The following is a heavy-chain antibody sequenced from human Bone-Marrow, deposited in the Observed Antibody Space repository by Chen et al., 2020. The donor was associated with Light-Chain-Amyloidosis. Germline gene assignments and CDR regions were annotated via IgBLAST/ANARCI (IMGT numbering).Heavy chain of an antibody. J-gene: IGHJ2*01. Sequence: QAQLQESGPGLVKASETLSLICTVSGDPINGQYWSWIRQPAGKGLEWIGRIFLGGRTDYNPSLKSRVTMSGDMSKNHLSLKLTSMTAADAAVYYCARGPGTWGRSWYFDLWGRGTLVTVSS. D-gene: IGHD3-16*01. V-gene: IGHV4-4*07. CDR3: ARGPGTWGRSWYFDL. CDR2: IFLGGRT. CDR1: GDPINGQY.